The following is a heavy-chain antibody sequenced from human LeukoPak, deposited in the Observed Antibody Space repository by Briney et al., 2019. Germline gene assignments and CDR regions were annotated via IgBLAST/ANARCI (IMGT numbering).Heavy chain of an antibody. V-gene: IGHV1-69*13. CDR1: GGTFSSYA. Sequence: ASVKVSCKASGGTFSSYAISWVRQAPGQGLEWMGGIIPIFGTANYAQKFQGRVTITADESTSTAYMELSSLRSEDTALYYCAKVIWFGTGFDPWGQGTLVTVSS. D-gene: IGHD3-10*01. J-gene: IGHJ5*02. CDR2: IIPIFGTA. CDR3: AKVIWFGTGFDP.